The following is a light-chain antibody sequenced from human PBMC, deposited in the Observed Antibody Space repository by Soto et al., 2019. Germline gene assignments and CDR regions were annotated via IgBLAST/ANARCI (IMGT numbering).Light chain of an antibody. CDR3: QHYGSSRT. J-gene: IGKJ1*01. V-gene: IGKV3-20*01. CDR2: GAS. Sequence: DIVLTQSPVTVSLSPGERAALYCRASQSVSSRYFAWYQQKPGQAPRLLIYGASSRAIGIPDRFSGSASGTDFTLTISSLEPEDFAVYYCQHYGSSRTFGQGTKVDI. CDR1: QSVSSRY.